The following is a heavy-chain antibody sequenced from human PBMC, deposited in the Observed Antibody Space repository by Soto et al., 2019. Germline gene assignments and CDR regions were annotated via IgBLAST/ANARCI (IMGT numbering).Heavy chain of an antibody. V-gene: IGHV3-48*03. D-gene: IGHD2-15*01. Sequence: PGVSLRLSCAASGFTFSSYEMNWVRQAPGKGLEWVSYISSSGSTIYYADSVEGRFTISRDNAKNSLYLQMNSLRAEDTAVYYCASRYCSGGSCTFGYWGQGSLVTVSS. CDR2: ISSSGSTI. J-gene: IGHJ4*02. CDR3: ASRYCSGGSCTFGY. CDR1: GFTFSSYE.